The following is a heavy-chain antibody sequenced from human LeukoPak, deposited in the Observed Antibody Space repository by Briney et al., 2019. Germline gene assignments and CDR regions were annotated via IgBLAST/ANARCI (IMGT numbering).Heavy chain of an antibody. J-gene: IGHJ4*02. V-gene: IGHV3-48*01. CDR1: GFTFSSYS. CDR3: ARVRYYDSSGYYGPLDY. Sequence: PGGSLRLSCAASGFTFSSYSMNWVRQAPGKGLEWISYISSSSSTIYYADSVKGRFTISRDNAKNSLYLQMNSLRAEDTAVYCCARVRYYDSSGYYGPLDYWGQGTLVTVSS. D-gene: IGHD3-22*01. CDR2: ISSSSSTI.